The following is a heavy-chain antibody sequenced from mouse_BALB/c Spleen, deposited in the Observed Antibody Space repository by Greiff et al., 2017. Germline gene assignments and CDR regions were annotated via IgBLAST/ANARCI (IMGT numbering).Heavy chain of an antibody. J-gene: IGHJ4*01. CDR1: GYTFTSYW. V-gene: IGHV1-7*01. CDR3: ARPNPFLGL. CDR2: INPSTGYT. D-gene: IGHD4-1*01. Sequence: QVQLQQSGAELAKPGASVKMSCKASGYTFTSYWMHWVKQRPGQGLEWIGYINPSTGYTEYNQKFKDKATLTADKSSSTAYMQLSSLTSEDSAVYYCARPNPFLGLWGQGTSVTVSS.